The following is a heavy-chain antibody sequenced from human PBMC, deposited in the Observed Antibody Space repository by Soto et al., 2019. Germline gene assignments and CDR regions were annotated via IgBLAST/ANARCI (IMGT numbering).Heavy chain of an antibody. D-gene: IGHD2-2*01. CDR1: GYTFNDYE. CDR3: ARIAMPARPRWYNWFDP. V-gene: IGHV1-8*02. J-gene: IGHJ5*02. Sequence: QEQLVQSAAEVKKPGASVKVSCMTSGYTFNDYEINWVRQATGQGLEWIGWMNPNSGETGYAQRFQGSVTMTTSSSLSTAYLELSSLTSDDTAVYYCARIAMPARPRWYNWFDPWGQGTLVTVSS. CDR2: MNPNSGET.